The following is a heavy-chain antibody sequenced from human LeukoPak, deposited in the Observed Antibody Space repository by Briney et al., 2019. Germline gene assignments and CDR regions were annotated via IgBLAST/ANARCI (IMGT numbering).Heavy chain of an antibody. J-gene: IGHJ5*02. CDR3: ARGGVRFLEWLKGHRSWFDP. V-gene: IGHV3-30-3*01. Sequence: PGRSLRLSCAASGFTFSSYAMHWVRQAPGKGLEWVAVISYDGSNKYYADSVEGRFTISRDNSKNTLSLQMNSLRAEDTAVYYCARGGVRFLEWLKGHRSWFDPWGQGTLVTVSS. CDR1: GFTFSSYA. D-gene: IGHD3-3*01. CDR2: ISYDGSNK.